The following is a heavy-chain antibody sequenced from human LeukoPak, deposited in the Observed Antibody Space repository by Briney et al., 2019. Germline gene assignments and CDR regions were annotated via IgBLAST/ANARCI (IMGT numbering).Heavy chain of an antibody. D-gene: IGHD4-17*01. CDR2: IYYSGST. V-gene: IGHV4-30-4*08. CDR3: ASLDYGDYRFGY. CDR1: GGSISSSIYY. J-gene: IGHJ4*02. Sequence: SETLSLTCIVSGGSISSSIYYWAWVRQPPGKGLEWIGYIYYSGSTYYNPSLKSRVTISVDTSKNQFSLKLSSVTAADTAVYYCASLDYGDYRFGYWGQGTLVTVSS.